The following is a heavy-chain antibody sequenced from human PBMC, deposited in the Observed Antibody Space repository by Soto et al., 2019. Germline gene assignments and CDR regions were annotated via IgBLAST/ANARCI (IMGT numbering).Heavy chain of an antibody. J-gene: IGHJ4*02. D-gene: IGHD3-22*01. Sequence: SETLSLTCRVSDGSMNSDSSYWGWIRQPPGKWLEWIGVINHSGSTYHNLSLKGRVTMSVDASRNQFSLKLTSMTAADTAVYYCARLGGYVSVGYYYLWDSWGQGTLVTVSS. CDR3: ARLGGYVSVGYYYLWDS. CDR2: INHSGST. CDR1: DGSMNSDSSY. V-gene: IGHV4-39*01.